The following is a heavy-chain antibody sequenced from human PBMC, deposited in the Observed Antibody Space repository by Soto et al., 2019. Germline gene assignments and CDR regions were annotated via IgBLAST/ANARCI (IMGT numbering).Heavy chain of an antibody. Sequence: QVQLQGSGPGQVKPSETLSLTYTVSGDSISDYFYWSWIRQPAGKGLEWIGRIYTDGTTKYNPSLQSRVTLSLDKSKTQFSLRLSSVTAADTAVYYFAREVRGGFTGIFDQWGRGSRVTVSS. CDR1: GDSISDYFY. CDR3: AREVRGGFTGIFDQ. D-gene: IGHD2-15*01. CDR2: IYTDGTT. J-gene: IGHJ4*02. V-gene: IGHV4-4*07.